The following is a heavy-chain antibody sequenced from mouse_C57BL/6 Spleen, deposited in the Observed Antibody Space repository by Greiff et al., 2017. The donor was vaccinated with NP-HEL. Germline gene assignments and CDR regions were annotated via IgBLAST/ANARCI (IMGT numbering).Heavy chain of an antibody. CDR1: GYTFTDYE. CDR3: TRRGTGTWMREDY. CDR2: IDPETGGT. Sequence: QVQLQQSGAELVRPGASVTLSCKASGYTFTDYEMHWVKQTPVHGLEWIGAIDPETGGTAYNQKFKGKAILTADKSSSTAYMELRSLTSEDSAVYYCTRRGTGTWMREDYWGQGTTLTVSS. D-gene: IGHD4-1*01. V-gene: IGHV1-15*01. J-gene: IGHJ2*01.